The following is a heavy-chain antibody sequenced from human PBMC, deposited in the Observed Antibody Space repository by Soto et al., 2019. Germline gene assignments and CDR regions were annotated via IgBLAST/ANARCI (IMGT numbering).Heavy chain of an antibody. V-gene: IGHV4-34*01. J-gene: IGHJ4*02. CDR3: ARSRIPVAGSPVGD. CDR1: SGSFSGYY. Sequence: PSETLSLTCAVYSGSFSGYYWNWIRQSPGKGLEWIGEINHSGSTNYNPSLKSRVTISVDASKNQFSLNMRSVTAADTARYYCARSRIPVAGSPVGDWGQGTLVTVSS. CDR2: INHSGST. D-gene: IGHD6-19*01.